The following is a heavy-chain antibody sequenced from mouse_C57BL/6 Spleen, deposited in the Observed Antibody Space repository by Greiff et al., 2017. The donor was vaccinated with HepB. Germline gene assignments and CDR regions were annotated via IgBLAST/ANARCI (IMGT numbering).Heavy chain of an antibody. D-gene: IGHD3-1*01. J-gene: IGHJ4*01. CDR1: GYTFTDYY. CDR3: ARGSGGRGAMDY. CDR2: IYPGSGNT. V-gene: IGHV1-76*01. Sequence: QVQLQQSGAELVRPGASVKLSCKASGYTFTDYYINWVKQRPGQGLEWIARIYPGSGNTYYNEKFKGKATLTAEKSSSTAYMQLSSLTSEDSAVYFCARGSGGRGAMDYWGQGTSVTVSS.